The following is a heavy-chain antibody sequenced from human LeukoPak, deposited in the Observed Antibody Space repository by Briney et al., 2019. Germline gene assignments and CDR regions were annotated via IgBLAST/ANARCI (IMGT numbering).Heavy chain of an antibody. CDR1: GGSISSSSYY. CDR3: ASQGNNDPYH. J-gene: IGHJ5*02. CDR2: IYYSGST. Sequence: SETLSLTCTVSGGSISSSSYYWGWIRQPPGKGLEWIGSIYYSGSTYYNPSLKSRVTISVDTSKNQFSLKLSSVTAADTAVYYCASQGNNDPYHWGQGTLVTVSS. V-gene: IGHV4-39*01. D-gene: IGHD1-1*01.